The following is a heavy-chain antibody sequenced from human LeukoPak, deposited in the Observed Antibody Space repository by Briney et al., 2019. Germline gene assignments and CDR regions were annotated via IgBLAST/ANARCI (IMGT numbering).Heavy chain of an antibody. D-gene: IGHD3-22*01. V-gene: IGHV3-30*02. CDR3: AIPYDSSGYYYGDAFDT. J-gene: IGHJ3*02. Sequence: GGSLRLSCAASGFTFSSYGMHWVRQAPGKGLEWVAFIRYDGSNKYYADSVKGRFTISRDNSKNTLYLQMNSLRAEDTAVYYCAIPYDSSGYYYGDAFDTLGQGTMVTVSS. CDR1: GFTFSSYG. CDR2: IRYDGSNK.